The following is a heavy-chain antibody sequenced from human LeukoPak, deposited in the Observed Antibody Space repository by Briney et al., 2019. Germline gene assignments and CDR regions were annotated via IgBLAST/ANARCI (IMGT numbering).Heavy chain of an antibody. CDR3: ASHPYAEDYYLDY. J-gene: IGHJ4*02. CDR2: INPSGGST. V-gene: IGHV1-46*01. D-gene: IGHD2-2*01. CDR1: GYTFTSYY. Sequence: ASAKVSCKASGYTFTSYYMHWVRQAPGQGLEWMGIINPSGGSTSYAQKFQGRVTMTRDTSTSTVYMELSSLRSEDTAVYYCASHPYAEDYYLDYWGQGTLVTVSS.